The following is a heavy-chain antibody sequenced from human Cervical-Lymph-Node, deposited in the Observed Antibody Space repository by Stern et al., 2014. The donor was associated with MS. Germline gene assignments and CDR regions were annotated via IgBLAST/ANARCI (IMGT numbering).Heavy chain of an antibody. V-gene: IGHV1-69*01. Sequence: QVQLVQSGAEVKKPGSSVKVSCKASGGTFSTYAISWLRQAPGQGLEWMGRITPILGTPNYAQKLQDSVPITADESTTTAYMDQSSHKAEDTAVYYCARATIVGGGMDVWGQGTPVTVSS. D-gene: IGHD3-22*01. CDR2: ITPILGTP. CDR1: GGTFSTYA. J-gene: IGHJ6*02. CDR3: ARATIVGGGMDV.